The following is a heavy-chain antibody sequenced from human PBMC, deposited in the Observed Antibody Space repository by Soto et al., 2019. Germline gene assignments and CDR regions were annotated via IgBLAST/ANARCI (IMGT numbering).Heavy chain of an antibody. CDR2: ISGSGGST. J-gene: IGHJ4*02. CDR1: GFTFSSYA. CDR3: AKRPIMEGDYAGPPDY. V-gene: IGHV3-23*01. D-gene: IGHD4-17*01. Sequence: GGSLRLSCAASGFTFSSYAMSWVRQAPGKGLGWVSAISGSGGSTYYADSVKGRFTISRDNSKNTLYLKMNSLRAEDTAVYYCAKRPIMEGDYAGPPDYGGQGTLVTVSS.